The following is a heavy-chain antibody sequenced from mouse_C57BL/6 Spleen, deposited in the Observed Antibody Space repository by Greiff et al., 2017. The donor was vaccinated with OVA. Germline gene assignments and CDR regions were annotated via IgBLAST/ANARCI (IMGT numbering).Heavy chain of an antibody. Sequence: EVKVVESGGDLVKPGGSLKLSCAASGFTFSSYGMSWVRQTPDKRLEWVATISSGGSYTYYPDSVKGRFTISRDNAKNTLYLQMSSLKSEDTAMYYCARREIYFDYWGQGTTLTVSS. CDR3: ARREIYFDY. CDR2: ISSGGSYT. CDR1: GFTFSSYG. J-gene: IGHJ2*01. V-gene: IGHV5-6*02.